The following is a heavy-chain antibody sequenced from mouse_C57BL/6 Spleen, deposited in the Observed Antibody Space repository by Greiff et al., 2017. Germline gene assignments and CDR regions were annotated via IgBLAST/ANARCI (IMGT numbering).Heavy chain of an antibody. CDR3: ASGGYYGYGED. J-gene: IGHJ3*01. Sequence: QVQLQQPGAELVKPGASVKMSCKASGYTFTSYWITWVKQRPGQGLEWIGDIYPGGGRTNYNEKFKGKATLTVDTSSSTSHMQLSSLTSADSAGVYCASGGYYGYGEDWGQGTLVTVSA. V-gene: IGHV1-55*01. CDR1: GYTFTSYW. CDR2: IYPGGGRT. D-gene: IGHD2-2*01.